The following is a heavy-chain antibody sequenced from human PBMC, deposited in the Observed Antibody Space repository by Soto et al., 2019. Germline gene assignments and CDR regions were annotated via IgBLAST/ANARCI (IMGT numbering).Heavy chain of an antibody. D-gene: IGHD5-18*01. V-gene: IGHV4-39*01. J-gene: IGHJ6*02. CDR1: GGSISSSSYY. Sequence: PSETLSLTCTVSGGSISSSSYYWGWIRQPPGKGLEWIGSIYYSGSTYYNTSLKSRVTISVDTSKNHFSLKLSSVTAADTAVYYCVSVDTAMVDYYYYGMDVWGQGTTVTVSS. CDR2: IYYSGST. CDR3: VSVDTAMVDYYYYGMDV.